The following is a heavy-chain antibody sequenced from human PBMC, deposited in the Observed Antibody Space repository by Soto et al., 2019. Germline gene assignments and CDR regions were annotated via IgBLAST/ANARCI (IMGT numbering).Heavy chain of an antibody. Sequence: SGPLPPTCNVPGGPMRIYCWSATRPRDATGLEWMARIYTSGSTNYNPTLKSRVTMSVDTSKNQFSLKLSSVTAADTAVYYCARAQYSYDSSGIHDAFDICGLGTMVTFSS. D-gene: IGHD3-22*01. V-gene: IGHV4-4*07. CDR2: IYTSGST. J-gene: IGHJ3*02. CDR1: GGPMRIYC. CDR3: ARAQYSYDSSGIHDAFDI.